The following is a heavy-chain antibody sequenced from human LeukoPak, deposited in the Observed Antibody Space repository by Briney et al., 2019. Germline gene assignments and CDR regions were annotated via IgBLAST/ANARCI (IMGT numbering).Heavy chain of an antibody. CDR2: INPNSGGT. Sequence: ASVKVSCKASGYTFTGYYMHWVRQAPGQGLEWMGWINPNSGGTNYAQKFQGRVTMTRDTSISTAYMELRRLRSDDTAVYYCARDDRRFGELKAWGQGTLVTVSS. V-gene: IGHV1-2*02. D-gene: IGHD3-10*01. J-gene: IGHJ5*02. CDR1: GYTFTGYY. CDR3: ARDDRRFGELKA.